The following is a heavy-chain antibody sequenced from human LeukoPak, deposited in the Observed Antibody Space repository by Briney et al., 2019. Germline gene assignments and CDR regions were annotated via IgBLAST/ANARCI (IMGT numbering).Heavy chain of an antibody. CDR1: GFIFSTYN. CDR3: AKYGYSSGWLNWFDP. Sequence: GGSLRLSCAASGFIFSTYNIDWARQAPGKGLEWVSSISSSSSYIYYADSVKGRFTISRDNSKNTLYLQMNSLRAEDTAVYYCAKYGYSSGWLNWFDPWGQGTLVTVSS. V-gene: IGHV3-21*04. D-gene: IGHD6-19*01. J-gene: IGHJ5*02. CDR2: ISSSSSYI.